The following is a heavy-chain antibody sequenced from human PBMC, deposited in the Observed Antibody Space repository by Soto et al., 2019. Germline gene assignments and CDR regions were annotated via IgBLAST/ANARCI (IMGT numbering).Heavy chain of an antibody. Sequence: ASVKVSCKASGYTFTSYAMHWVRQAPGQRLEWMGWINAGNGNTKYSQKFQGRVTITRDTSASTAYMELSSLRSEDTAVYYCARYGGIYDSSGYYYLDDWGQGTLVTVSS. J-gene: IGHJ4*02. V-gene: IGHV1-3*01. CDR1: GYTFTSYA. CDR3: ARYGGIYDSSGYYYLDD. CDR2: INAGNGNT. D-gene: IGHD3-22*01.